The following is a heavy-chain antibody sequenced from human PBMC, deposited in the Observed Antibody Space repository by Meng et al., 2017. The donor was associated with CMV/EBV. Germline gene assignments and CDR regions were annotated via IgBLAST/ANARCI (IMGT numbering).Heavy chain of an antibody. CDR1: GFSLSTSGVE. Sequence: ITLKGSGPKLVKPPHTLTLTCTFSGFSLSTSGVEVGWIRQPPGKALEWLALIYWDDDKRYSPSLKSRLTITKDTSKNQVVLTMTNMDPVDTATYYCAHKGRRMAAAGINWFDPWGQGTLVTVSS. V-gene: IGHV2-5*02. CDR3: AHKGRRMAAAGINWFDP. CDR2: IYWDDDK. J-gene: IGHJ5*02. D-gene: IGHD6-13*01.